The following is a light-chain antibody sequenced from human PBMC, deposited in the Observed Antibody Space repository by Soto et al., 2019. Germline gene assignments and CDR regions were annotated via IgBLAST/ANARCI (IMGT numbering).Light chain of an antibody. V-gene: IGKV1-27*01. CDR3: QKYNSAPLT. J-gene: IGKJ4*01. CDR1: QGIAPY. Sequence: DVQMTQSPSSLSAFVGDRVTITCRASQGIAPYLAWFQQKPGKVPKLLIYATSTLQSGVPFRFSGSGSGTDFTLTINSLQPEDVVTHYCQKYNSAPLTFGGGTKVEIK. CDR2: ATS.